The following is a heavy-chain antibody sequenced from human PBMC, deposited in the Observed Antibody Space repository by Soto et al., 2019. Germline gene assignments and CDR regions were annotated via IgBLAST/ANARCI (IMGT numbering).Heavy chain of an antibody. J-gene: IGHJ3*02. V-gene: IGHV3-21*01. CDR3: ARDKEIVVVPAAVIDAFDI. D-gene: IGHD2-2*01. CDR2: ISSSSSYI. CDR1: GFTFSSYS. Sequence: EVQLVESGGGLVKPGGSLRLSCAASGFTFSSYSMNWVRQAPVKGLEWVSSISSSSSYIYYADSVKGRFTISRDNAKNSLYLQMNSLRAEDTAVYYCARDKEIVVVPAAVIDAFDIWGQGTMVTVSS.